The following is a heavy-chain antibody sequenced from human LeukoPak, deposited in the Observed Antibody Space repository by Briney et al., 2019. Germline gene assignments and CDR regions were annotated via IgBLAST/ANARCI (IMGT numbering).Heavy chain of an antibody. V-gene: IGHV3-23*01. J-gene: IGHJ4*02. CDR2: ISGSGGGT. D-gene: IGHD3-22*01. CDR3: ARAADYYDSSGYGY. CDR1: GFTFSSYA. Sequence: GGSLRLSCAASGFTFSSYAMSWVRQAPGKGLEWVSAISGSGGGTYYADSVKGRFTISRDNAKNSLYLQMNSLRAEDTAVYYCARAADYYDSSGYGYWGQGTLVTVSS.